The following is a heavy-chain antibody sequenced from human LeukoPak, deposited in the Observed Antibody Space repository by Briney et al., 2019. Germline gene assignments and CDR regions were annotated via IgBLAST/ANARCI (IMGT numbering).Heavy chain of an antibody. V-gene: IGHV3-74*01. CDR1: GFTFSIYW. CDR3: VRATMYYGMDV. J-gene: IGHJ6*02. CDR2: INSDGSST. Sequence: PGGSLRLSCAASGFTFSIYWMHWVRQAPGKGLVWVSRINSDGSSTSYADSVKGRFTISRDNAKNTLYLQMNSLRAEDTAVYYCVRATMYYGMDVWGQGTMVTVSS. D-gene: IGHD4/OR15-4a*01.